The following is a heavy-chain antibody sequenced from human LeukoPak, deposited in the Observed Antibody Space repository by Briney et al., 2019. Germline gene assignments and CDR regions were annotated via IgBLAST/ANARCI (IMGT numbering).Heavy chain of an antibody. V-gene: IGHV3-74*01. Sequence: GGSLRLSCAASGFTFSSYWMQWVRQAPGKGLVWVSRINSDGSSTSYADSVKGRFTISRDNAKNTLYLQMDSLRAEDTAVYYCAKPFSSGWYNGGHNWFDPWGQGTLVTVSS. CDR2: INSDGSST. CDR3: AKPFSSGWYNGGHNWFDP. D-gene: IGHD6-19*01. J-gene: IGHJ5*02. CDR1: GFTFSSYW.